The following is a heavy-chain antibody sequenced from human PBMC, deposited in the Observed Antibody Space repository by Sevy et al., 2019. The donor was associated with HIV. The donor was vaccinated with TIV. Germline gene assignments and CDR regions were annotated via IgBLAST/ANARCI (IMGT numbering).Heavy chain of an antibody. CDR3: AHETFGRFES. V-gene: IGHV3-7*01. CDR2: IKGDGSDK. CDR1: GFNFASYW. J-gene: IGHJ4*02. Sequence: GGSLRLSCAASGFNFASYWMHWVRQSPGKGLEWVANIKGDGSDKHYVDSVEGRFTISRDNAKNLLYLQMNSLRVEDTAVYYCAHETFGRFESWGQGTLVTVSS. D-gene: IGHD3-16*01.